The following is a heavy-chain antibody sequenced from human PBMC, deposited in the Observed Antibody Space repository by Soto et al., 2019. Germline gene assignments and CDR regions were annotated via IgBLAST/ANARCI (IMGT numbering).Heavy chain of an antibody. J-gene: IGHJ4*02. Sequence: QVQLVECGGGVVQPGRSLRLSCSVSGFTFSTYGMHWVRQAPGKGLAWVAFISYDGSKQYYEDSVRGRFTISRANSNNTLYLQMNNMTREDTAVYFCARRKFLDSALDFWGQGTLVTVSS. CDR3: ARRKFLDSALDF. CDR2: ISYDGSKQ. CDR1: GFTFSTYG. V-gene: IGHV3-30*03. D-gene: IGHD3-3*01.